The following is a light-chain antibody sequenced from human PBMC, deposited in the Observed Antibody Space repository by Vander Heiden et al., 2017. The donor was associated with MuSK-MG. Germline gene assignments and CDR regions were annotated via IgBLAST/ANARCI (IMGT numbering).Light chain of an antibody. Sequence: EIQMTQSPSSLSASIGDRVPLTCRASQGVSNHVAWLQQKPGKVPKPLIYAISRLESGAPSRFSGSGSGTEFTLTINSLQPEDFGTYYCQQYNDYPRTFGPGTKVEVK. CDR1: QGVSNH. CDR3: QQYNDYPRT. V-gene: IGKV1-16*01. CDR2: AIS. J-gene: IGKJ1*01.